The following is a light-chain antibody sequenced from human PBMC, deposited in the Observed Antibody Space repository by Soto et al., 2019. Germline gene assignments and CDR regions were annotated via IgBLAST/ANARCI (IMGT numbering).Light chain of an antibody. J-gene: IGLJ2*01. CDR1: SSDIGGHNY. Sequence: QSVLTQPPSVSGSPGQSVTISCTGTSSDIGGHNYVSWYQQRPGKAPQLMIHEVTKRPSGVPDRFSGSKSGSTASLTVSGLQADDEADYYCSSYAGSNNYVIFGGGTKVTVL. V-gene: IGLV2-8*01. CDR2: EVT. CDR3: SSYAGSNNYVI.